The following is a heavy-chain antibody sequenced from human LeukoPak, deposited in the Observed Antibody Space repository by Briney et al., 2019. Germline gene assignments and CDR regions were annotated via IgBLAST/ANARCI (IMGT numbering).Heavy chain of an antibody. J-gene: IGHJ4*02. D-gene: IGHD3-22*01. CDR1: GFTFSGSA. CDR2: IRSKANSYAT. Sequence: PGGSLRLSCAASGFTFSGSAMHWVRQASGKGLEWVGRIRSKANSYATAYAASVKGRFTIARDDSKNTAYLQMNSLKTEDTAVYYCTSRYDSSGYYPLDYWGQGTLVTVSS. CDR3: TSRYDSSGYYPLDY. V-gene: IGHV3-73*01.